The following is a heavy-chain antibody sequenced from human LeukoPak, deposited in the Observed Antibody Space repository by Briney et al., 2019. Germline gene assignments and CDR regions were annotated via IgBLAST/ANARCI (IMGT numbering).Heavy chain of an antibody. D-gene: IGHD5-24*01. CDR2: ISYGGSNK. CDR1: GFTFSNYD. V-gene: IGHV3-30*03. J-gene: IGHJ4*02. Sequence: PGSSLRLSCAASGFTFSNYDMHWVRQAPGKGLEWVALISYGGSNKYYADSVKGRFTISRDNSKNTLYLQMSSLRPEDTAVYYCASRDGYNLFYFGYWGQGTLVTVSS. CDR3: ASRDGYNLFYFGY.